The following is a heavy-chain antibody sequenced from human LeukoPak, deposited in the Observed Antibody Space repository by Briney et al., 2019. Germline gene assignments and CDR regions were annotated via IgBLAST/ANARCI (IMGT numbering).Heavy chain of an antibody. CDR3: ARFPLHDRNDYYYPH. D-gene: IGHD3-22*01. J-gene: IGHJ1*01. CDR1: GYTFTSYA. V-gene: IGHV1-3*01. Sequence: ASVKVSCKASGYTFTSYAMHWVRQAPGQRLEWMGWINAGNGNTKYSQKFQGRVTITRDTSASTAYRELSSLRSEDTAVYYCARFPLHDRNDYYYPHWGQGTVVTVSS. CDR2: INAGNGNT.